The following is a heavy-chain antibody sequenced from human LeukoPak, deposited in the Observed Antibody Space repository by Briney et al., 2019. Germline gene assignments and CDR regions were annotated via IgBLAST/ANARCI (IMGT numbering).Heavy chain of an antibody. D-gene: IGHD3-3*01. CDR1: GYSFTSYW. CDR3: ARKPTLRFLERPFDY. J-gene: IGHJ4*02. V-gene: IGHV5-51*01. Sequence: GESLKISCKGSGYSFTSYWIGWVRQMPGKGLEWMGIIYPGDSDTRYSPSFQGQVTISADKSISTAYLQWSSLKASDTAMYYCARKPTLRFLERPFDYWGQGTLVTVSS. CDR2: IYPGDSDT.